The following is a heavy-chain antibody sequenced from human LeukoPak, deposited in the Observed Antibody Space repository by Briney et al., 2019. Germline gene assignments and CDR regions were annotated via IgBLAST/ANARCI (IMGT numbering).Heavy chain of an antibody. J-gene: IGHJ4*02. CDR1: GFTFSSYG. Sequence: GRSLRLSCAASGFTFSSYGMHWVRQAPGMRLGWVAVISYDGSIKYYADSVKGRFTISRDNSKNTLYLHKNSLRAEDTAVYSCAKDAFGSSYGSGSYLDYWGQGTLVTVSS. CDR3: AKDAFGSSYGSGSYLDY. D-gene: IGHD3-10*01. V-gene: IGHV3-30*18. CDR2: ISYDGSIK.